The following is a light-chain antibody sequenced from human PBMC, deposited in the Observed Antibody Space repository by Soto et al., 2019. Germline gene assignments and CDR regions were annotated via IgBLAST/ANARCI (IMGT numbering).Light chain of an antibody. Sequence: EIVMTQSPATLSVSPGERVTLSCRASQSVGSNLAWYQQKPGRAPRLLIRTASIRYTGTPARFSGSGSGTDYTITISSLQSEDFAVYYCHQYNSWPQTFGQGTKVELK. J-gene: IGKJ1*01. V-gene: IGKV3-15*01. CDR3: HQYNSWPQT. CDR2: TAS. CDR1: QSVGSN.